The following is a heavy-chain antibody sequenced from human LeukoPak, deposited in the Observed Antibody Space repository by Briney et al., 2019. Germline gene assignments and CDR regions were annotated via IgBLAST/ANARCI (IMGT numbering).Heavy chain of an antibody. V-gene: IGHV3-33*01. D-gene: IGHD1-26*01. J-gene: IGHJ3*02. Sequence: GGSLRLSCAASGFTFSSYGMHWVRQAPGKGLEWVAFIWYDGSNKYYADSVKGRFTISRDNSKNTLYLQMNSLRAEDTAVYYCARATSGSVDAFDIWGQGKMVTVSS. CDR1: GFTFSSYG. CDR3: ARATSGSVDAFDI. CDR2: IWYDGSNK.